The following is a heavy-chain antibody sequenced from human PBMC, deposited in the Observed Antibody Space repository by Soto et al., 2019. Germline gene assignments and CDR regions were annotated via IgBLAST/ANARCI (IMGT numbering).Heavy chain of an antibody. V-gene: IGHV1-18*04. CDR2: ISSPNGNT. CDR1: ASTFTGYT. CDR3: ARGTVTSGRWFGP. Sequence: QAHLVQSETEVKEPGASVKVSCKTSASTFTGYTINWVRQAPGQGLEWMGWISSPNGNTEYARKVQGRLTMTTNTSANTSYMELKNLRSDDTAVYFCARGTVTSGRWFGPWGQGTLVTVSS. D-gene: IGHD4-17*01. J-gene: IGHJ5*02.